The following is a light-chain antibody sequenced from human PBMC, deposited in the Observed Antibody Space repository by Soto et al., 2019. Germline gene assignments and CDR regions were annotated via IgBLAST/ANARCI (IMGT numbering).Light chain of an antibody. CDR2: ESS. CDR1: QRVSSSD. Sequence: EIVLTQSPATLSLSPGERATLSCGARQRVSSSDLAWYTQKPGLAPRLLIYESSSMATGIPDRFSGSGSGTDFTLTISRLEPEDFAVYFCQQYGSSPYTCGQGTKLEIK. V-gene: IGKV3D-20*01. CDR3: QQYGSSPYT. J-gene: IGKJ2*01.